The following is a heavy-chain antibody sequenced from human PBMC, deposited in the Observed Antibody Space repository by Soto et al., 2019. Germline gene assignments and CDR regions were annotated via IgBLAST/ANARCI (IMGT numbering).Heavy chain of an antibody. Sequence: QLQLQESGPGLVKPSETLSLTCTVSGGSISSSSYYWGWIRQPPGKGLEWIGSIYYSGSTYYNPALKSRVTISVDTSKNQFSLKLSSVTAAATAVYYCARTNKQLVKDYYYYMDVWGKGTTVTVSS. CDR3: ARTNKQLVKDYYYYMDV. J-gene: IGHJ6*03. D-gene: IGHD6-6*01. CDR1: GGSISSSSYY. CDR2: IYYSGST. V-gene: IGHV4-39*01.